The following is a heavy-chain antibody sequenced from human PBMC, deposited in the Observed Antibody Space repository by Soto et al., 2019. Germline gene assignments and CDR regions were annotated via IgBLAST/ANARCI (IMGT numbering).Heavy chain of an antibody. V-gene: IGHV3-23*01. Sequence: GGSLRLSCAASGFTFSTYAMGWVRQAPGKGLEWVAGLFGSGGSISYADSVKGRFTISRDNSKNTLYLQMSSLRAEDTAIYYCARGTFGSYDYVWGSYLPPNDYWGQGTLVTVSS. CDR3: ARGTFGSYDYVWGSYLPPNDY. CDR2: LFGSGGSI. D-gene: IGHD3-16*02. J-gene: IGHJ4*02. CDR1: GFTFSTYA.